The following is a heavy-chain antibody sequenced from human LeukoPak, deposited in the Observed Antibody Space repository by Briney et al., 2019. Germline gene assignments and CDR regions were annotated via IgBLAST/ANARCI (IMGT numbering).Heavy chain of an antibody. CDR1: GFTFSGFA. CDR2: ISGTGDNT. CDR3: TKMKGHPLQKYYMDV. D-gene: IGHD2/OR15-2a*01. V-gene: IGHV3-23*01. Sequence: GGSLRLSCAASGFTFSGFAVSWVRRTPGKGLEWVSGISGTGDNTLYAASVKGRFTISRDNSKNTLYLEINSLRAEDTAIYYCTKMKGHPLQKYYMDVWEQGTTVTVSS. J-gene: IGHJ6*01.